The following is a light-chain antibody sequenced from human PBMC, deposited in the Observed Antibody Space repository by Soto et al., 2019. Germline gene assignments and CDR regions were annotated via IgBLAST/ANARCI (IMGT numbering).Light chain of an antibody. J-gene: IGLJ1*01. V-gene: IGLV2-14*01. CDR1: SSDVGGYNY. CDR3: SSYTSSSTPHYV. Sequence: QSPLTQPASVSGSPGQSITISCTGTSSDVGGYNYVSWYQQHPGKAPKLMIYEVSNRPSGVSNRFSGSKSGNTASLTISGLQAEDEADYYCSSYTSSSTPHYVFGTGTKLTVL. CDR2: EVS.